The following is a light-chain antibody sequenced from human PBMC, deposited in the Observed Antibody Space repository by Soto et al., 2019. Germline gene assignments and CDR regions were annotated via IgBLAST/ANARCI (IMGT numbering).Light chain of an antibody. J-gene: IGKJ1*01. CDR3: QQYNNWWT. CDR1: QSVSNN. V-gene: IGKV3-15*01. Sequence: EIVMTQSPATLSVSPGESATLSCRASQSVSNNLAWYQKKPGQAPRLLIYGASTRATGIPARFSGSGSGTEFTLTISSPQSEDFAVYYCQQYNNWWTFGQGTRVEIK. CDR2: GAS.